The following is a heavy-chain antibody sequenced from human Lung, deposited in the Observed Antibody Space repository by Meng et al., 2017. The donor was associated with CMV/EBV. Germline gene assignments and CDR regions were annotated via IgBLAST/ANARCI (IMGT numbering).Heavy chain of an antibody. J-gene: IGHJ6*02. V-gene: IGHV4-59*01. CDR3: ARVGWDYYYYGMDV. CDR1: GGSISSYY. Sequence: SXTXSLXCTVSGGSISSYYWSWIRQPPGKGLEWIGYIYYSGSTNYNPSLMSRVTISVDTSKNQLSLKLSSVTAADTAVYYCARVGWDYYYYGMDVWGQGTXVTCSS. CDR2: IYYSGST. D-gene: IGHD2-15*01.